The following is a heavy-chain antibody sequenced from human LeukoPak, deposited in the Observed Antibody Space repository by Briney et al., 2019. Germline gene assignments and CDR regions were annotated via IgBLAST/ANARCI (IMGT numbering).Heavy chain of an antibody. J-gene: IGHJ6*02. V-gene: IGHV4-34*01. CDR1: GGSFSGYY. CDR2: INHSGNT. D-gene: IGHD2-2*01. Sequence: SETLSLTCAVYGGSFSGYYWSWIRQPPGKGLEWIGEINHSGNTNYNPSLKSRVTISVDTSKNQFSLKLSSVTAADTAVYYCATRVPAARGWYYYGMDVWGQGTTVTVSS. CDR3: ATRVPAARGWYYYGMDV.